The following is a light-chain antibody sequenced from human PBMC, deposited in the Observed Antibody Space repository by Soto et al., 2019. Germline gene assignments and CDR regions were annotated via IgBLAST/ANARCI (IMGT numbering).Light chain of an antibody. CDR3: QTWGTGINWV. Sequence: QSVLTQSPSASASLGASVKLTCTLSRGHSSYAIAWHQQQPEKGPRYLMNLNSDGSHNKGDGIPDRFSGSSSGAERYLTISSLQSEDEADYYCQTWGTGINWVFGGGTKLTVL. V-gene: IGLV4-69*01. J-gene: IGLJ3*02. CDR1: RGHSSYA. CDR2: LNSDGSH.